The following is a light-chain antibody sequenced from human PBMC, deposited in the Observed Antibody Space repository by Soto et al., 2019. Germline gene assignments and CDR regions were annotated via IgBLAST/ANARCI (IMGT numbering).Light chain of an antibody. CDR3: SSYTSSSTLMV. CDR2: DVS. CDR1: SSDVGGYNY. Sequence: QSALTQPASVSGSPGQSITISCTGTSSDVGGYNYVSWYQQHPGKAPKLMIYDVSNRPSGVSNRFSGSKSGNTASLTISGVQAEDEAEYYCSSYTSSSTLMVFGTGTKVTV. J-gene: IGLJ1*01. V-gene: IGLV2-14*01.